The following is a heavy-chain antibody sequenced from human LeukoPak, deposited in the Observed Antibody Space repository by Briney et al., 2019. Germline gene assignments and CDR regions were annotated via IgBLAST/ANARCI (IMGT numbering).Heavy chain of an antibody. D-gene: IGHD5-24*01. CDR1: GGSISSYY. V-gene: IGHV4-4*07. J-gene: IGHJ4*02. CDR3: ARDSVEMATITLGDY. CDR2: IYTSGST. Sequence: SETLSLTCTVSGGSISSYYWSWIRQPAGKGLERIGRIYTSGSTNYNPSLKSRVTMSVDTSKNQFSLRLSSVTAADTAVYYCARDSVEMATITLGDYWGQGTLVTVSS.